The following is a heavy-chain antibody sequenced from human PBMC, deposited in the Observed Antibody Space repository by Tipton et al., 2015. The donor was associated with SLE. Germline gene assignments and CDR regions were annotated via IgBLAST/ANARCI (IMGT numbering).Heavy chain of an antibody. CDR3: ARGVSAY. D-gene: IGHD1-26*01. Sequence: LRLSCAVYGGSFSSYYWSWIRQPPGKGLEWIGEINHSGSTNYNPSLKSRVTISVDTSKNQFSLKLSSVTAADTAVYYCARGVSAYWGQGTLVTVSS. J-gene: IGHJ4*02. CDR1: GGSFSSYY. CDR2: INHSGST. V-gene: IGHV4-34*01.